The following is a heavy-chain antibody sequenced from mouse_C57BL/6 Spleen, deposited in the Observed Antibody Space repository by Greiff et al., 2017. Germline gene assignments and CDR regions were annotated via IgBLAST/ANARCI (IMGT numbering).Heavy chain of an antibody. CDR1: GFSLTSYG. J-gene: IGHJ2*01. CDR2: IWDDGST. Sequence: VKLMESGPGLVAPSPSLSISCTASGFSLTSYGVSWVRPAPGKGLEWLGVIWDDGSTNYHSALISRLSISKDNSKSQAFLKLSSLQTDDTAAYYCAKVWLRRGEDFDYWGQGTALTVSS. D-gene: IGHD2-2*01. V-gene: IGHV2-3*01. CDR3: AKVWLRRGEDFDY.